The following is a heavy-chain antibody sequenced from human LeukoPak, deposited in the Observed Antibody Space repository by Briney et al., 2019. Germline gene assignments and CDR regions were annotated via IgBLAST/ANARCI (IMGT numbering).Heavy chain of an antibody. J-gene: IGHJ4*02. D-gene: IGHD5-24*01. CDR3: ARSSLRWLQLKLFDY. CDR2: INPSGGST. V-gene: IGHV1-46*01. CDR1: GYTFTSYY. Sequence: ASVEVPCKASGYTFTSYYMHWVRQAPGQGLEWMGIINPSGGSTSYAQKFQGRVTMTRDTSTSTVYMELSSLRSEDTAVYYCARSSLRWLQLKLFDYWGQGTLVTVSS.